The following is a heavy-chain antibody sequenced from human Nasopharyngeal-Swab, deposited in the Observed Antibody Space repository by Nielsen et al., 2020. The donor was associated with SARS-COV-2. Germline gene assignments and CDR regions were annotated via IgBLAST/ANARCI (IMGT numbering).Heavy chain of an antibody. Sequence: SETLVPHLRCLWGTLNGFHWKWICQTPGKGLEWIGEINDRGSGNYNPSLRSRVTISAGTSNIQFSLKLNSVTAADTAVYYCARGQDAYYYMDVRGEGTTVTVSS. V-gene: IGHV4-34*01. CDR2: INDRGSG. CDR1: GTLNGFH. CDR3: ARGQDAYYYMDV. J-gene: IGHJ6*03. D-gene: IGHD2-15*01.